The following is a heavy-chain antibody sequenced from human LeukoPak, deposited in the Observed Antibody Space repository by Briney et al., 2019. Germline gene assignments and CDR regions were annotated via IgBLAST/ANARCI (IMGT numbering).Heavy chain of an antibody. J-gene: IGHJ4*02. D-gene: IGHD6-13*01. V-gene: IGHV3-21*01. Sequence: GGSLRLSCAASGFTFSSYSMNWVRQAPGKGLEWVSSISSSSSYIYYADSVKGRFTISRDNAKNSLYLQMNSLRAEDTAVYYCARDGIAAAGTHFDCWGQGTLVTVSS. CDR3: ARDGIAAAGTHFDC. CDR1: GFTFSSYS. CDR2: ISSSSSYI.